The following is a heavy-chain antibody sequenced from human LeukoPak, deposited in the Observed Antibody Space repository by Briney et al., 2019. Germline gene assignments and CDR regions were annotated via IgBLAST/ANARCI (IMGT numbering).Heavy chain of an antibody. Sequence: GGSLRLSCAASGFTFSDYYMSWIRQAPGKGLEWVSYISSSGSNIYYADSVKGRFTISRDNAKNSLYLQMNSLRAEDTAVYYCARGYDSSGYSAAYFDYWGQGTLVTVSS. CDR3: ARGYDSSGYSAAYFDY. D-gene: IGHD3-22*01. CDR1: GFTFSDYY. CDR2: ISSSGSNI. J-gene: IGHJ4*02. V-gene: IGHV3-11*01.